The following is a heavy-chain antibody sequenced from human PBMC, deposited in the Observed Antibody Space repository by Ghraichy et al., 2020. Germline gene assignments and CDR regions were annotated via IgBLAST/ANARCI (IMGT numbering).Heavy chain of an antibody. Sequence: SETLSLTCTVSGDSIKNSYWSWIRQPPGKGLEWISYISYSGDTNHNPSLRSRVSISIDTSQNQFSQKLRSVTAADTAVYYCAWLYDSGGDSFYYFDFWGRGALVTVSS. CDR2: ISYSGDT. CDR1: GDSIKNSY. V-gene: IGHV4-59*01. D-gene: IGHD3-22*01. J-gene: IGHJ4*02. CDR3: AWLYDSGGDSFYYFDF.